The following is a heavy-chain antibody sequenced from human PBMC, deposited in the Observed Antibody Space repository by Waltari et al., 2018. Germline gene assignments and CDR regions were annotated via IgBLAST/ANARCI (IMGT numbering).Heavy chain of an antibody. J-gene: IGHJ3*02. Sequence: QVQLQESGPGLVKPSETLSLTSTVPVGSTSSHSRSWIRQPPGKGLEWIGYIYYSGSTNYNPSLKSRVTISVDTAKNQFSLKLSSVTAADTAVYYCARDWDLDAFDIWGQGTMVTVSS. V-gene: IGHV4-59*11. CDR1: VGSTSSHS. D-gene: IGHD1-26*01. CDR2: IYYSGST. CDR3: ARDWDLDAFDI.